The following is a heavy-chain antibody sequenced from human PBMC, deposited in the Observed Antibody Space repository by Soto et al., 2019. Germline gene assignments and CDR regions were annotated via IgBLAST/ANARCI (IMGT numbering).Heavy chain of an antibody. CDR3: ARGSGLHYYYYMDV. D-gene: IGHD2-15*01. J-gene: IGHJ6*03. CDR1: GHTFTSYD. CDR2: MNPNSGNT. Sequence: QVQLVQSGAEVKKPGASVKVSCKASGHTFTSYDINWVRQATGQGLEWMGWMNPNSGNTGYAQKFQGRVTMTRNTSISTAYMELSSLRSEDTAVYYCARGSGLHYYYYMDVWGKGATVTVSS. V-gene: IGHV1-8*01.